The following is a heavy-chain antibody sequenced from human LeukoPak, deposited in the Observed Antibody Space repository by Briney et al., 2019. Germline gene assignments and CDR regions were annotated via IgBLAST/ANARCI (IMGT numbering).Heavy chain of an antibody. CDR2: ISAYNGNT. D-gene: IGHD3-3*01. CDR3: ARGAGRFSFDP. CDR1: GYSFSNYG. Sequence: ASVKVSCKASGYSFSNYGITWVRQAPGQGLEWMGWISAYNGNTNYARKFQGRVTMTRDTSTSTAYMELRSLRSDDTAVYYCARGAGRFSFDPWGQGTLVTVSS. J-gene: IGHJ5*02. V-gene: IGHV1-18*01.